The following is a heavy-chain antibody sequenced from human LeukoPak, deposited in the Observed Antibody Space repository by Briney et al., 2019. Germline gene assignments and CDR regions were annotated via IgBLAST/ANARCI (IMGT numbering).Heavy chain of an antibody. J-gene: IGHJ3*02. CDR3: AGDEGWTFDI. V-gene: IGHV3-7*01. D-gene: IGHD5-24*01. Sequence: GGSLRLSCAASGFSFSTHWMSWFRQAPGKGLEWVALIKQDGSVIHYVDSVKGRFTISRDDAKNSLSLQMNSLRADDTAVYYCAGDEGWTFDIWGQGTKVTVSS. CDR1: GFSFSTHW. CDR2: IKQDGSVI.